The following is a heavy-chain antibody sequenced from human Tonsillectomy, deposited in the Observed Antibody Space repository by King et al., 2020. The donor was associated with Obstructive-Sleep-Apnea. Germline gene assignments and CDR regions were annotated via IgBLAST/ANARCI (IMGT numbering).Heavy chain of an antibody. J-gene: IGHJ3*01. CDR1: GYTFIDYA. CDR3: ARDFSTTDTTGL. V-gene: IGHV7-4-1*02. CDR2: INTETGDP. Sequence: QLVQSGSELKKPGASVKVSCKASGYTFIDYAMHWVRQAPGQGLQWMGWINTETGDPTYVQGFTGRFVFSLDTSVTTAYLQISSLRTEDTAIYYCARDFSTTDTTGLWGQGTMVTVSS. D-gene: IGHD4-17*01.